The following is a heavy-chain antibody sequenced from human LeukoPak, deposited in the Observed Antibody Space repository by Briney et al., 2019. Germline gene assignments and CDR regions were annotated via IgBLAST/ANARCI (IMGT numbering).Heavy chain of an antibody. CDR3: AREGGSYYGRRYFDY. Sequence: PGGSLRLSWAASGFTFSSYEMNWVRQAPGKGLEWVSYISSSGSTIYYADSVKGRFTISRDNAKNSLYLQMNSLRAEDTAVYYCAREGGSYYGRRYFDYWGQGTLVTVSS. CDR2: ISSSGSTI. J-gene: IGHJ4*02. D-gene: IGHD1-26*01. V-gene: IGHV3-48*03. CDR1: GFTFSSYE.